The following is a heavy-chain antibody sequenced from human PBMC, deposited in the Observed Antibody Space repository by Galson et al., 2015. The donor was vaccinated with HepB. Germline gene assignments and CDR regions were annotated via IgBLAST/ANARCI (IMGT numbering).Heavy chain of an antibody. CDR3: ASGSWYTSPDAFDI. D-gene: IGHD6-13*01. Sequence: SLRLSCAASGFTFSSYSMNWVRQAPGKGLEWVSLISSSSSYIYYADSVKGRFTISRDNAKNSLYLQMNSLRAEDTAVYYCASGSWYTSPDAFDIWGQGTMVTVSS. V-gene: IGHV3-21*01. CDR2: ISSSSSYI. J-gene: IGHJ3*02. CDR1: GFTFSSYS.